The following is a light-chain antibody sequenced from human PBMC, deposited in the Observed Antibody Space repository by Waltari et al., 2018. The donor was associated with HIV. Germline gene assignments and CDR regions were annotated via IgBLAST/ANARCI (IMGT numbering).Light chain of an antibody. V-gene: IGKV3-11*01. J-gene: IGKJ5*01. Sequence: EIVLTQSPATLSLSPGERATLSCRASQSVSSYLAWYQQKPGQAPSLLIYGASSRATGISARFSGSGSGTDFTRTISSLEPGDFGVYYCHQRSNWPITFGQGTRLEIK. CDR2: GAS. CDR1: QSVSSY. CDR3: HQRSNWPIT.